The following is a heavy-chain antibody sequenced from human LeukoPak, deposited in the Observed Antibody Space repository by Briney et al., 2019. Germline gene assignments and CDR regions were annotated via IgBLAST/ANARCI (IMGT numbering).Heavy chain of an antibody. CDR3: ARRALEDCYDSSGA. V-gene: IGHV1-18*01. CDR2: ISAYNGNT. CDR1: GYSFTTFH. Sequence: ASVKVSCKAAGYSFTTFHINWVRQAPGQGLEWMGWISAYNGNTNYAQKLQGRVTMTTDTSTSTAYMELRSLRSDDTAVYYCARRALEDCYDSSGAWGQGTLVTVSS. D-gene: IGHD3-22*01. J-gene: IGHJ5*02.